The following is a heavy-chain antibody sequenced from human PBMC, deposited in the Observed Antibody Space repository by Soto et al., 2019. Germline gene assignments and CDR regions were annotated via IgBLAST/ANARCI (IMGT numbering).Heavy chain of an antibody. CDR1: GRSMSSNY. CDR3: ASYRGALYFES. J-gene: IGHJ4*02. CDR2: VFYGGT. V-gene: IGHV4-59*01. Sequence: LSLTFSVSGRSMSSNYWSWIRQSPDKGLEWLGYVFYGGTDYNPSLGGRVSMSVETSKSQFSLKLTSVTVADTAVYYCASYRGALYFESWGQGTLVTVSS. D-gene: IGHD3-16*01.